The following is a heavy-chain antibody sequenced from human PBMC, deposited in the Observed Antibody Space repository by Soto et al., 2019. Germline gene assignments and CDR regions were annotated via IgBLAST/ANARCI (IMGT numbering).Heavy chain of an antibody. Sequence: SETLSLTCTVSGCSISSNSYYWGWIRQPPGKGLEWIVSIYYGGSTYYNPSLASRLLISFDTSNNHFSLNLRSVTAADTAVYYCARHVSDSLSWYNPYFFDNWGQGTRVTVSS. CDR3: ARHVSDSLSWYNPYFFDN. V-gene: IGHV4-39*01. D-gene: IGHD6-13*01. J-gene: IGHJ4*02. CDR1: GCSISSNSYY. CDR2: IYYGGST.